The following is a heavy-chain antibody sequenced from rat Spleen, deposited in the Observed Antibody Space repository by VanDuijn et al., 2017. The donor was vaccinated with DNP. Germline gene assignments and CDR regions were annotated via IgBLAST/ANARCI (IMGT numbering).Heavy chain of an antibody. D-gene: IGHD1-7*01. Sequence: EVQLQESGPGLVKPSQSLPLTWSVPGYSITSDYRWNWIRKFPGNKLEWMGYINIADTTNDNPSLKSLISIHRDTSKKQFFLQVNSVTTEDTATYYGARQPTGMDYWGQGVMVIVSS. CDR2: INIADTT. V-gene: IGHV3-3*01. CDR1: GYSITSDYR. CDR3: ARQPTGMDY. J-gene: IGHJ2*01.